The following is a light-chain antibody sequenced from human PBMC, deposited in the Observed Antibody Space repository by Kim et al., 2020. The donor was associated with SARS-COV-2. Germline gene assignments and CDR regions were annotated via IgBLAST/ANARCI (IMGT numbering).Light chain of an antibody. CDR3: QQYYSTPPS. CDR2: WAS. CDR1: QTLLYHSNNKNY. J-gene: IGKJ2*03. Sequence: RATLNFKSRQTLLYHSNNKNYLAWYQQKPGQAPKLLIYWASIRESGVSDRFSGSGSETDFTLTISSLQAEDVAVYYCQQYYSTPPSFGQGTKLEL. V-gene: IGKV4-1*01.